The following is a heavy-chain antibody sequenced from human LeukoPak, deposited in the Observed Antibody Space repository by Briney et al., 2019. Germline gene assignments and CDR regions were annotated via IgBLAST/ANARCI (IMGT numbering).Heavy chain of an antibody. J-gene: IGHJ6*03. Sequence: PGGSLRLSCAASGLTFSTYSMNWVRQAPGKGLEWVSYISSSSTTIYYADSVKGRFTISRDNAKNSLYLQMNSLRVEDTAVYYCARERSSRGTTGTTLYYYYMDVWGKGTTVTVSS. CDR3: ARERSSRGTTGTTLYYYYMDV. V-gene: IGHV3-48*01. D-gene: IGHD1-1*01. CDR1: GLTFSTYS. CDR2: ISSSSTTI.